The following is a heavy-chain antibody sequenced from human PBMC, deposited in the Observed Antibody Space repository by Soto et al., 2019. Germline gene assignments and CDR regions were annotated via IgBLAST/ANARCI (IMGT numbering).Heavy chain of an antibody. Sequence: APVKVSCEANGCTFTVHYIYWAPQAPGQGLEWMGWINPNNGATNYAQKFQGRVTMTRDTSINTAYIELSRLRSDDTAVYYCGRAYGRRTEDFDIWGHGSIGTVSS. CDR2: INPNNGAT. D-gene: IGHD1-1*01. J-gene: IGHJ3*02. CDR1: GCTFTVHY. CDR3: GRAYGRRTEDFDI. V-gene: IGHV1-2*02.